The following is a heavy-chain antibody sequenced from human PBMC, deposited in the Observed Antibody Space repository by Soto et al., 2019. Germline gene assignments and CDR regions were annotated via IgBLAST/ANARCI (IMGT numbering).Heavy chain of an antibody. D-gene: IGHD2-2*01. V-gene: IGHV1-18*01. CDR3: ARDHQYCISTSCFGVNWFDP. Sequence: ASVKVSCKASGYTFTSYGISWVRQAPGQGLEWMGWISAYNGNTNYAQKLQGRVTMTTDTSTSTAYMELRSLRSDDTAVYYCARDHQYCISTSCFGVNWFDPWGQGTLVTVSS. CDR1: GYTFTSYG. J-gene: IGHJ5*02. CDR2: ISAYNGNT.